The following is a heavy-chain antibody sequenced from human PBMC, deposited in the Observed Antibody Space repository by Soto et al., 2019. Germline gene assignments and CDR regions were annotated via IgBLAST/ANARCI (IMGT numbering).Heavy chain of an antibody. J-gene: IGHJ6*02. CDR1: GFTFSSYA. CDR2: ISGSGGST. D-gene: IGHD1-26*01. Sequence: PGGSLRLSCAASGFTFSSYAMSWVRQAPGKGLEWVSAISGSGGSTYYADSVKGRFTISRDNAKNSLYLQMNSLRAEDTAVYYCASQIVGATTYGGYYYYYYGMDVWGQGTTVTVSS. CDR3: ASQIVGATTYGGYYYYYYGMDV. V-gene: IGHV3-23*01.